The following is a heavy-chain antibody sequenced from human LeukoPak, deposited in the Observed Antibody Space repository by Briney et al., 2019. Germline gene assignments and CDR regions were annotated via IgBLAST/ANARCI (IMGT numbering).Heavy chain of an antibody. CDR2: TYYRSKWYN. CDR3: ARAPTPIIAVAGSFDY. CDR1: GDSVSNNSAA. D-gene: IGHD6-19*01. V-gene: IGHV6-1*01. J-gene: IGHJ4*02. Sequence: SQTLSLTCALSGDSVSNNSAAWNWIRQTASRGLEWLGRTYYRSKWYNDYAVSVKSRITINPDTSKNQFSLQVNSVTPEDTAVYYCARAPTPIIAVAGSFDYWGQGTLVTVSS.